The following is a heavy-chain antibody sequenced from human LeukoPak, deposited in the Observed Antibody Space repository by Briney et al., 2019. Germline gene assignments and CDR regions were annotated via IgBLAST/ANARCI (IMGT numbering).Heavy chain of an antibody. CDR1: GYTFTSYY. Sequence: ASVKVSCKASGYTFTSYYMHWVRQAPGQGLEWMGIINPGGGSTTYAQQFQGRVTMTWDMSTSTVYMELSSLRSEDTATYYCAKDRGYNGSGRGFDYWGQGTLITVSS. J-gene: IGHJ4*02. V-gene: IGHV1-46*01. CDR3: AKDRGYNGSGRGFDY. CDR2: INPGGGST. D-gene: IGHD3-10*01.